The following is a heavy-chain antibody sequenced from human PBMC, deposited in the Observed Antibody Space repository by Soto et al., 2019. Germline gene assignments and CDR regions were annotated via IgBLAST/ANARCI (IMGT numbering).Heavy chain of an antibody. Sequence: ESGGGLVQPGRSLRLSCAASGFTFDDYALHWVRQAPGKGLEWVSFINYNSVSIGYADSVRGRFTVSRDNAKNSLRLQMNSLRNEDTGYYFCAKDIGVPEITGILDEWGRGTLVIVSS. CDR1: GFTFDDYA. D-gene: IGHD1-20*01. V-gene: IGHV3-9*01. J-gene: IGHJ4*02. CDR3: AKDIGVPEITGILDE. CDR2: INYNSVSI.